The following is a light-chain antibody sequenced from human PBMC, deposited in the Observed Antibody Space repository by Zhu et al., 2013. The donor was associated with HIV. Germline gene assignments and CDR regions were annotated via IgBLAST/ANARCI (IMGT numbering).Light chain of an antibody. CDR3: SSWDSTSDHYV. CDR1: NIGSKS. J-gene: IGLJ1*01. Sequence: SSVLTQPPSVSVAPGKTARITCGGNNIGSKSVHWYQQKPGQAPVRVIYDKSNRPSGIPDRFSGSKSGSTASLTVTGAQAEDEADYFCSSWDSTSDHYVFGTGTKVTVL. V-gene: IGLV3-21*01. CDR2: DKS.